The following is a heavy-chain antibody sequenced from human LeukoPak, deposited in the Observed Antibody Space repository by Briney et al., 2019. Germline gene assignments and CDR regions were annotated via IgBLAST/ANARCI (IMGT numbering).Heavy chain of an antibody. D-gene: IGHD3/OR15-3a*01. CDR1: GFTFNTYW. J-gene: IGHJ4*02. CDR2: VHREGTTT. Sequence: PGGSLRLSCAASGFTFNTYWMHWVRQAPGKGLVWVARVHREGTTTAYADSVKGRFTMSRDNAKNTLYLQMTNLRAEDTAVYYCARDSDWILFDYWGRGTLVTVSS. V-gene: IGHV3-74*03. CDR3: ARDSDWILFDY.